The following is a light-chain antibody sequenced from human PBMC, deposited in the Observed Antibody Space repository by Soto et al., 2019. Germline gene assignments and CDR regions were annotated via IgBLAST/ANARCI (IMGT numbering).Light chain of an antibody. J-gene: IGLJ1*01. CDR2: EVT. Sequence: QSGLAQPSSGSGSTGPSVTIPCTGSSNDVGAYNSVSWYQQHPGKAPRLIIYEVTKRPSGVPDRFSGSKSANTASLTVSGLQADDEADYFCASDAGSDKYVFGTGTKVTVL. CDR3: ASDAGSDKYV. CDR1: SNDVGAYNS. V-gene: IGLV2-8*01.